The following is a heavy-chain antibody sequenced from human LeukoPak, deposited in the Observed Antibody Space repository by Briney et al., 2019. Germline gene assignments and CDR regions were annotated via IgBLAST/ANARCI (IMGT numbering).Heavy chain of an antibody. Sequence: GASVKVSCKASGYTFTGYYMRWVRQAPGQGLEWMGWINPNSGGTNYAQKFQGRVTMTRDTSISTAYMELSRLRSDDTAVYYCARVEENGVDSGYDYLGVYFDYWGQGTLVTVSS. D-gene: IGHD5-12*01. CDR1: GYTFTGYY. J-gene: IGHJ4*02. CDR3: ARVEENGVDSGYDYLGVYFDY. V-gene: IGHV1-2*02. CDR2: INPNSGGT.